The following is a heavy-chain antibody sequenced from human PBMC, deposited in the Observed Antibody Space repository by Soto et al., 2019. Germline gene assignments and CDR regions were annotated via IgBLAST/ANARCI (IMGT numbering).Heavy chain of an antibody. Sequence: EVQLLESGGGLVQPGGSLRLSCAASGFTFSSYAMSWVRQAPGKGLEWVSAISGSGGSTYYADSVKGRFTISRDNAKNTLYLQRNSLRAEDTSVYYCAKAYLSTVSPNWFDPWGQGTLVTVSS. V-gene: IGHV3-23*01. CDR3: AKAYLSTVSPNWFDP. J-gene: IGHJ5*02. D-gene: IGHD4-17*01. CDR1: GFTFSSYA. CDR2: ISGSGGST.